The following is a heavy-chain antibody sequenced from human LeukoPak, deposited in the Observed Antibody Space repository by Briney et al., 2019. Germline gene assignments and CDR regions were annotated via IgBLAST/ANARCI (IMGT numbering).Heavy chain of an antibody. J-gene: IGHJ4*02. V-gene: IGHV3-23*01. CDR3: AARIGYYFDY. CDR1: GFTFSSYA. CDR2: ISGSGGST. D-gene: IGHD3-16*01. Sequence: GGSLRLSCAASGFTFSSYAMSWVRQAPGKGLEWVSAISGSGGSTYYADSVKGRFTISRDNSKNTLYLQMNSLRAEGAAVYYCAARIGYYFDYWGQGTLVTVSS.